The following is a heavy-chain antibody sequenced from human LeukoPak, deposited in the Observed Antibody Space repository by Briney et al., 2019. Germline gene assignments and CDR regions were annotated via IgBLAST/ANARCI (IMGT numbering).Heavy chain of an antibody. CDR2: ISSSSSTI. CDR1: GFTFSSYS. J-gene: IGHJ3*02. CDR3: ARDLRYVKSRGDAFDI. V-gene: IGHV3-48*04. D-gene: IGHD3-16*01. Sequence: PGRSLRLSCAASGFTFSSYSMNWVRQAPGKGLEWVSYISSSSSTIYYADSVKGRFTISRDNAKNSLYLQMNSLRAEDTAVYYCARDLRYVKSRGDAFDIWGQGTMVTVSS.